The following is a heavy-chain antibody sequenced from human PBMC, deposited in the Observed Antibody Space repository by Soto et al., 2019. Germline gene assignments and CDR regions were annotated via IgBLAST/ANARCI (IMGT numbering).Heavy chain of an antibody. D-gene: IGHD3-3*01. V-gene: IGHV3-23*01. CDR2: ITGSGGST. Sequence: EVQLLESGGGLVQPGGSLRLSCAASGFTFSTYAMIWVRQAPGKGLEWVSAITGSGGSTYYADSVKGRFTISRDNSKNTLYVQMNSLRADDTAVYYCAKGSGASRPYYFDYWGQGTLVTVSS. CDR1: GFTFSTYA. CDR3: AKGSGASRPYYFDY. J-gene: IGHJ4*02.